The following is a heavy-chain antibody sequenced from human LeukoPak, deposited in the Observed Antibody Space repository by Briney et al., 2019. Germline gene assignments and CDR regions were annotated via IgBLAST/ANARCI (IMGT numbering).Heavy chain of an antibody. V-gene: IGHV3-30-3*02. Sequence: GTSLRLSCAASGFTFSNYAMNWVRQAPGKGLEWVAIISYHGRSVDYAGSVKGRFTMSRDNSKNTLSLQMNSLRAEDTAVYYCAKDRGYCSGGNCYNQYGMDVWGQGTTVTVSS. J-gene: IGHJ6*02. CDR1: GFTFSNYA. CDR2: ISYHGRSV. CDR3: AKDRGYCSGGNCYNQYGMDV. D-gene: IGHD2-15*01.